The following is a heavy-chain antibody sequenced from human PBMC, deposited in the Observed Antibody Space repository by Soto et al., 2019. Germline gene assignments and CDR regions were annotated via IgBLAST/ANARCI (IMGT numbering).Heavy chain of an antibody. V-gene: IGHV4-39*01. Sequence: QLQLQESGPGLVKPSETLSLTCTVSGGSISSSSYYWGWIRQPPGKVLELIGSIYYSGSTYYNPSLKSRVTISVDTSKNQFPLKLSSVTAADTAVYYCARQAGITMVRGVTYGMDVWGQGTTVTVSS. J-gene: IGHJ6*02. CDR2: IYYSGST. CDR1: GGSISSSSYY. CDR3: ARQAGITMVRGVTYGMDV. D-gene: IGHD3-10*01.